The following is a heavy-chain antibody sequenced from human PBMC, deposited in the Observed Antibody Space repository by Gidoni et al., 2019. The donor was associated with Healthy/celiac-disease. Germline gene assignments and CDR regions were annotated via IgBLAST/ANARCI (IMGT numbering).Heavy chain of an antibody. Sequence: EVHLLESGGGLVQPGGSLRLSCAASGFTFSSYAMSWVRQAPGKGLEWVSAISGSGGSTYYADSVKGRFTISRDNSKNTLYLQMNSLRAEDTAVYYCAKSRGYSGYDMYYFDYWGQGTLVTVSS. V-gene: IGHV3-23*01. D-gene: IGHD5-12*01. CDR2: ISGSGGST. CDR3: AKSRGYSGYDMYYFDY. CDR1: GFTFSSYA. J-gene: IGHJ4*02.